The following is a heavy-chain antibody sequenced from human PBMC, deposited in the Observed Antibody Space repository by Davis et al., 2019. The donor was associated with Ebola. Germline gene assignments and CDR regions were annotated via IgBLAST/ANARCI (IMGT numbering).Heavy chain of an antibody. J-gene: IGHJ4*02. CDR2: ISSDSDYI. CDR1: GFTFSTYS. D-gene: IGHD1-26*01. V-gene: IGHV3-21*01. Sequence: LSLTCAAPGFTFSTYSMSWVRQAPGKGLEWVSSISSDSDYIYYADSANGRFTISRDNAKNSLYLQMNSLRAEDTAVYYCARDLGSVWGQGTLVTVSS. CDR3: ARDLGSV.